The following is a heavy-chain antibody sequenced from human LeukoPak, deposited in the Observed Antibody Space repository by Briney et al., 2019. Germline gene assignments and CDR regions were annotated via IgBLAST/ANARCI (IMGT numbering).Heavy chain of an antibody. J-gene: IGHJ2*01. D-gene: IGHD2-15*01. Sequence: GGSLRLSCAASGFNFNSHCMHWVRQAPGKGLEWVSFIRSDGGVISYADSVKGRFTISRDNSENSLSLQMNSLRPEDTAFYYCTKKVCSGGGCPYYDRYFDLWGRGTLVTVSA. CDR1: GFNFNSHC. V-gene: IGHV3-30*02. CDR3: TKKVCSGGGCPYYDRYFDL. CDR2: IRSDGGVI.